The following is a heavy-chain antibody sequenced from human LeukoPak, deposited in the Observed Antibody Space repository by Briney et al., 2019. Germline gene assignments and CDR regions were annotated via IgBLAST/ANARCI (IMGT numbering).Heavy chain of an antibody. V-gene: IGHV3-66*01. Sequence: GGSLRLSCAVSGFTVSHNYMSWVRQAPGKGLEWVSVIYSGGSTNYADSVKGRFTISRDNSKNTLYLQMNSLRAEDTAVYYCARDLSGPLDYWGQGTLVTVSS. CDR1: GFTVSHNY. J-gene: IGHJ4*02. CDR2: IYSGGST. D-gene: IGHD5-12*01. CDR3: ARDLSGPLDY.